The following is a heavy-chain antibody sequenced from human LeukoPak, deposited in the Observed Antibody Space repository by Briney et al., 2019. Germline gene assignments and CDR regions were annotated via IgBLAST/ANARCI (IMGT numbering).Heavy chain of an antibody. D-gene: IGHD5-18*01. CDR2: IYTSGST. J-gene: IGHJ4*02. CDR3: ARVDVDTAMAYFDY. CDR1: GGSISSGSYY. Sequence: SETLSLTCTVSGGSISSGSYYWSWIRQPAGKGLEWIGRIYTSGSTNYNPSLKSRVTISVDTSKNQFSLKLSPVTAADTAVYYCARVDVDTAMAYFDYWGQGTLVTVSS. V-gene: IGHV4-61*02.